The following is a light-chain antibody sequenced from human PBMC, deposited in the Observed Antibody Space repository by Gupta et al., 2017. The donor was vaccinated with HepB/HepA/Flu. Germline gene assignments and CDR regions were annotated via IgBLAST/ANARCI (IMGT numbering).Light chain of an antibody. V-gene: IGKV2-30*02. J-gene: IGKJ2*01. CDR3: MQGTRWPYT. CDR2: EVS. Sequence: DVVMTQSPLSLPVALGQPASISCRSSQSVVHLNWFHQRPGQSPRRLIYEVSRRDSGVPDRFSGSGSGTDFTLKISRVEAEDVGIYYCMQGTRWPYTFGQGTKL. CDR1: QSVVH.